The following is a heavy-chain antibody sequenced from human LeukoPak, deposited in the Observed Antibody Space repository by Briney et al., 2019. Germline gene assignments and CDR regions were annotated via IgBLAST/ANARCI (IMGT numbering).Heavy chain of an antibody. Sequence: PGGPLRLSCAASGFTFSSYGMPWVRQAPGKGLEWVAVISYDGSNKYYADSVKGRFTISRDNAKNSLYLQMNSLRAEDTAVYYCARLGGQSTYYYDSSGGRGPFDYWGQGTLVTVSS. CDR2: ISYDGSNK. J-gene: IGHJ4*02. CDR3: ARLGGQSTYYYDSSGGRGPFDY. D-gene: IGHD3-22*01. CDR1: GFTFSSYG. V-gene: IGHV3-30*03.